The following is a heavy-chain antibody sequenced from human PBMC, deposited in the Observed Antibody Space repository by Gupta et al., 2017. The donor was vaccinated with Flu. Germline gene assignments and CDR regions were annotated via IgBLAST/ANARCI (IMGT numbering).Heavy chain of an antibody. CDR1: GGSISSFY. V-gene: IGHV4-59*12. D-gene: IGHD3-22*01. Sequence: QLHLQESGPGLVKPSETLSLTCGLSGGSISSFYWSWIRLTPGRGLEWIGYVHWTGSANYNPSLKSRVTISVDTSKNQFSLKLTSVTAADTAMYYCVRNYFDSGGWSPWDYWGQGTLVTVSS. J-gene: IGHJ4*02. CDR2: VHWTGSA. CDR3: VRNYFDSGGWSPWDY.